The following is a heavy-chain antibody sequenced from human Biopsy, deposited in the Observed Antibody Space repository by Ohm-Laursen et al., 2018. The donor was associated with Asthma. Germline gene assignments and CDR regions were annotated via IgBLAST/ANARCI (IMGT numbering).Heavy chain of an antibody. CDR1: AYTFIGYH. D-gene: IGHD7-27*01. CDR3: ARVQKSPGDRWFDP. V-gene: IGHV1-2*06. Sequence: SSVKVSCKASAYTFIGYHLHWVRQAPGEGLECMGLIDPNGGATIYAQKFQGRVTMTRDTSISTAYMELSRLTSDDTAVYYCARVQKSPGDRWFDPWGQGTLVTVSS. J-gene: IGHJ5*02. CDR2: IDPNGGAT.